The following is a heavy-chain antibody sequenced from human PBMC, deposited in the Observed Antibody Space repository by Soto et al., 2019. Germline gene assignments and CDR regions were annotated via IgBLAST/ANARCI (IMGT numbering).Heavy chain of an antibody. CDR1: GFTFSDYY. CDR2: ISSSCSYT. J-gene: IGHJ4*02. V-gene: IGHV3-11*06. CDR3: ARVGGVDIVAHLDY. D-gene: IGHD5-12*01. Sequence: GSLRLSCAASGFTFSDYYMSWLRQAPGKGLEWVSYISSSCSYTNYADSVKGRFTISRDNAKNSLYLQMNSLRAEDTAVYYCARVGGVDIVAHLDYWGQGTLVTVSS.